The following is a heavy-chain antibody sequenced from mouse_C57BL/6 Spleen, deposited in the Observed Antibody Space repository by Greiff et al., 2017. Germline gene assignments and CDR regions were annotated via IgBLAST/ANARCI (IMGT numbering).Heavy chain of an antibody. CDR2: IHPNSGST. CDR3: AITTEGAMDY. Sequence: VQLQQSGAELVKPGASVKLSCKASGYTFTSYWMHWVKQRPGQGLEWIGMIHPNSGSTNYNEKFKSKATLTVDKSSSTAYMQLSSLTSEDSAVYYCAITTEGAMDYWGQGTSVTVSS. CDR1: GYTFTSYW. D-gene: IGHD1-1*01. J-gene: IGHJ4*01. V-gene: IGHV1-64*01.